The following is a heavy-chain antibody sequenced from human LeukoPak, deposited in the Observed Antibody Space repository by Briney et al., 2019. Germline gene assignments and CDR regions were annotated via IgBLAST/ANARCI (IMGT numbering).Heavy chain of an antibody. D-gene: IGHD5-18*01. CDR3: ARDQSGYSYGFDY. J-gene: IGHJ4*02. CDR2: VYYSGST. CDR1: GGSISSYY. V-gene: IGHV4-59*01. Sequence: KASETLSLTCTVSGGSISSYYWSWIRQPPGKGLEWIGYVYYSGSTNYNPSLKSRVTISVDTSKNQSSLKLSSVTAADTAVYYCARDQSGYSYGFDYWGQGTLVTVSS.